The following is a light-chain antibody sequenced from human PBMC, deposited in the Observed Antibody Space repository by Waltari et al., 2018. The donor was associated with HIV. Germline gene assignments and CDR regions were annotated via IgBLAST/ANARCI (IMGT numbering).Light chain of an antibody. J-gene: IGLJ1*01. V-gene: IGLV1-40*01. Sequence: QSVLTQPPSVSGAPGQRVTISCTGSSSNIGAGYDVHWYQQLPGTAPKLLISCNNNRPSGVPDRFSGSKSCTSASLAITGLQAEDEADYYCQSYDSSLSGYVFGTGTKVTVL. CDR1: SSNIGAGYD. CDR2: CNN. CDR3: QSYDSSLSGYV.